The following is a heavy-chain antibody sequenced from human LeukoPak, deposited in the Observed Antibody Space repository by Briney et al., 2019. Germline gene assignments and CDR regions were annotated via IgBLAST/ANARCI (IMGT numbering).Heavy chain of an antibody. J-gene: IGHJ4*02. Sequence: SETLSLTCTVSGYSISSGYYWGWIRQPPGKGLEWIGSIYHSGSTYYNPSLKSQVTISVDTSKNQFSLKLSSVTAADTAVYYCARDRGTWNDDGFDYWGQGTLVTVSS. D-gene: IGHD1-1*01. CDR3: ARDRGTWNDDGFDY. CDR2: IYHSGST. V-gene: IGHV4-38-2*02. CDR1: GYSISSGYY.